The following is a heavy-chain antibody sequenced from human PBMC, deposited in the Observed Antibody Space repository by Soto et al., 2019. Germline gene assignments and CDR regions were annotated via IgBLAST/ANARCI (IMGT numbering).Heavy chain of an antibody. J-gene: IGHJ4*02. CDR3: AKDIGDFWSGYLDY. D-gene: IGHD3-3*01. CDR2: ISWDGGST. CDR1: GFTFDDYT. Sequence: GGSLRLSCAASGFTFDDYTMHWVRQAPGKCLEWVSLISWDGGSTYYADSVKGRFTISRDNSKNSLYLQMNSLRTEDTALYYCAKDIGDFWSGYLDYWGQGXLVTVYS. V-gene: IGHV3-43*01.